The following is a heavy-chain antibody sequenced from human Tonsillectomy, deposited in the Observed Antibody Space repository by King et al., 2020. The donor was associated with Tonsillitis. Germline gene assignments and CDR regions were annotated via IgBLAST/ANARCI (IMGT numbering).Heavy chain of an antibody. Sequence: QVQLQESGPGLVKPSETLSLTCSVSGGSTSSYYWSWIRQPPGKGLEWIGYVYYSGTTNSNPSLKSRVTMSIDTSKNQISLNLRSVTAADTAVYYCSRDNGGIPNHYYFYYMDVWGKGTTVTVPS. CDR1: GGSTSSYY. CDR3: SRDNGGIPNHYYFYYMDV. V-gene: IGHV4-59*01. D-gene: IGHD2-15*01. J-gene: IGHJ6*03. CDR2: VYYSGTT.